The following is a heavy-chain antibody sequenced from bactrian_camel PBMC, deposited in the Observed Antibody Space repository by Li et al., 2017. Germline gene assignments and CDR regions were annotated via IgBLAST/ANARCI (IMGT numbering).Heavy chain of an antibody. CDR3: VRVSGWGWPGDY. J-gene: IGHJ4*01. Sequence: VQLVESGGGLGQPGGSLRLSCAASGFTFSNYDMSWVRQAPGKGLEGVTSICTRVGRTFYRDSVKGRFTISQDNAENTMYLQMEILKPEDTAVHYCVRVSGWGWPGDYWGQGTQVTVS. CDR1: GFTFSNYD. D-gene: IGHD5*01. CDR2: ICTRVGRT. V-gene: IGHV3S40*01.